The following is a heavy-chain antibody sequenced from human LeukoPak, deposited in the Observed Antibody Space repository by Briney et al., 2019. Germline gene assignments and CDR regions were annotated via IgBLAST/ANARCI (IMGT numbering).Heavy chain of an antibody. D-gene: IGHD6-19*01. CDR1: GYSISSGYY. V-gene: IGHV4-38-2*02. CDR2: VYYSGTT. CDR3: ARGTLYSGWSYYFDY. Sequence: PSETLSLTCTVSGYSISSGYYWGWVRQSPGKALEWIGSVYYSGTTSSNPSLKSRVTISVDMSKNDFSLRLRSVTAADTAMYYCARGTLYSGWSYYFDYWGQGSQVTVSS. J-gene: IGHJ4*02.